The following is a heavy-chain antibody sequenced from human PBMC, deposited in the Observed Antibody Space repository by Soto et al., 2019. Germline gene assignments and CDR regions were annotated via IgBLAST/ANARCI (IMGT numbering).Heavy chain of an antibody. V-gene: IGHV4-39*01. CDR1: DGSISSSSYY. J-gene: IGHJ4*02. D-gene: IGHD6-19*01. CDR3: ARHGSHSSGWKGY. Sequence: SETRSLTCTVSDGSISSSSYYWGWIRQPPGKGLEWIGSIYYSGSTYYNPSLKSRVTISVDTSKNQFSLQLSSVTAADTAVYYCARHGSHSSGWKGYWGQGTLVTVSS. CDR2: IYYSGST.